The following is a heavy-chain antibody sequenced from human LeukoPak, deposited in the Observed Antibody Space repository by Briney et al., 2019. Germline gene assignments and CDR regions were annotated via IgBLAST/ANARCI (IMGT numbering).Heavy chain of an antibody. CDR1: GFTFSYYA. Sequence: PGGSLRLSCSASGFTFSYYAMHWVRQAAGKGLEFVLGISSNGGSTYYADSLKGRFTVSRDNSNNTLYLQMSSLRAEDTAIYYCAKGPTYDSLPYYFDYWGQGTLVTVSS. J-gene: IGHJ4*02. CDR3: AKGPTYDSLPYYFDY. V-gene: IGHV3-64D*09. CDR2: ISSNGGST. D-gene: IGHD3-22*01.